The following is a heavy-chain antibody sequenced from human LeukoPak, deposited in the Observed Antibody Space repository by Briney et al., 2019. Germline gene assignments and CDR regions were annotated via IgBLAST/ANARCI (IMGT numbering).Heavy chain of an antibody. CDR1: GYTFTSYG. V-gene: IGHV1-18*01. CDR3: ARVIPTEGSGWPLYAFDI. J-gene: IGHJ3*02. Sequence: GASVKVSCKASGYTFTSYGISWVRQAPGQGLEWMGWISAYNGNTNYAQKLQGRVTMTTDTSTSTAYMELRSLRSDDTAVYYCARVIPTEGSGWPLYAFDIWGQGTMVTVSS. CDR2: ISAYNGNT. D-gene: IGHD6-19*01.